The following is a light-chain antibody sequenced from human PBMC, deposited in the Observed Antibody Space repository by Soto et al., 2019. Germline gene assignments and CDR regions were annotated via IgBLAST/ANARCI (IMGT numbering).Light chain of an antibody. CDR2: EVS. Sequence: QSVLTQPASVSGSPGQSITISCTGTSSDVGGYNYVSWYQQHPGKAPKLMIYEVSNRPSGVSNRFSGSKSGNTASLTISGLQDEDEAAYYCSSYTSSSTLFGTGIKVT. CDR1: SSDVGGYNY. V-gene: IGLV2-14*01. J-gene: IGLJ1*01. CDR3: SSYTSSSTL.